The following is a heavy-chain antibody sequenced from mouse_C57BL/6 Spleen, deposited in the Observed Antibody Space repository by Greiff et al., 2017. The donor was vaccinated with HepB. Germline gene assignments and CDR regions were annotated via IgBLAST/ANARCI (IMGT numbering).Heavy chain of an antibody. J-gene: IGHJ1*03. V-gene: IGHV7-3*01. CDR2: IRNKANGYTT. D-gene: IGHD2-4*01. CDR3: ARSYDYDRYFDV. CDR1: GFTFTDYY. Sequence: DVHLVESGGGLVQPGGSLSLSCAASGFTFTDYYMSWVRQPPGKALEWLGFIRNKANGYTTEYSVSVKGRFTISRDNSQSILYLQMNALRAEDSATYYCARSYDYDRYFDVWGTGTTVTVSS.